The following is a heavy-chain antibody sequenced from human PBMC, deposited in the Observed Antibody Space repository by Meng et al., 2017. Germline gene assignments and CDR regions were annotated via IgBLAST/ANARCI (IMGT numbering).Heavy chain of an antibody. CDR1: EYAFTDYY. Sequence: ASVKVSCKAFEYAFTDYYIHWVRRAPGQGLEWMGRINPNSGGTNYAQKFQGRVTMTRDTSISTAYMELSRLRSDDTAVYYCASRGYSYGSFLGYWGQGTLVTVSS. CDR3: ASRGYSYGSFLGY. CDR2: INPNSGGT. D-gene: IGHD5-18*01. V-gene: IGHV1-2*06. J-gene: IGHJ4*02.